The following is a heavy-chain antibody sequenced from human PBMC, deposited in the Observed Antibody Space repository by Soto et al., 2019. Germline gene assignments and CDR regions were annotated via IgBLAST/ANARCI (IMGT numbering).Heavy chain of an antibody. J-gene: IGHJ4*02. CDR1: GYNFAGYL. CDR3: ARGGVSTRTFDY. D-gene: IGHD3-3*01. Sequence: PGESLKISCKGSGYNFAGYLIAWVRQMPGKGLELMGIIYPSDSDTRYRPSFQGQVTISADKSISSAYLQWSSLRASDTAMYFCARGGVSTRTFDYWAQGTPVPVSS. CDR2: IYPSDSDT. V-gene: IGHV5-51*01.